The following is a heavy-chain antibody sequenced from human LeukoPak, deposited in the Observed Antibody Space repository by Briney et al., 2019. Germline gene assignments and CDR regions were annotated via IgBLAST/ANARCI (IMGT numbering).Heavy chain of an antibody. CDR3: AAKVTTRWYFDL. J-gene: IGHJ2*01. V-gene: IGHV4-59*11. Sequence: SETLSLTCNVSGDSISSHYWSGIRQPPGKGLEWIGFVYHTGSTNYNPSLKSRVTISVDTSKNQFSLKMRSVTAADTAVYYCAAKVTTRWYFDLWGRGTLVTVSS. CDR1: GDSISSHY. CDR2: VYHTGST. D-gene: IGHD4-17*01.